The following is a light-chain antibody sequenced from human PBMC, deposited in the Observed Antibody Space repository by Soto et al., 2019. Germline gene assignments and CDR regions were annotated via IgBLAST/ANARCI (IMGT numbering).Light chain of an antibody. J-gene: IGLJ3*02. Sequence: QSALSQPPSASGTPGQRVTISCSGSSSNIGNNYVYWYQQFPGTAPKLLIYRNNQRPSGVPDRFSGSKSGTSASLVISGLRSEDESHYYCAAWDDSLSGQGVFGGGTKLTVL. CDR2: RNN. V-gene: IGLV1-47*01. CDR3: AAWDDSLSGQGV. CDR1: SSNIGNNY.